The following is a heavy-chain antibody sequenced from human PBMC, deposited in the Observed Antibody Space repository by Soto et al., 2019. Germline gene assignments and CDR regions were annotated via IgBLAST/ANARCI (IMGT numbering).Heavy chain of an antibody. D-gene: IGHD6-6*01. J-gene: IGHJ6*02. Sequence: SETLSLTCTVSGGSISTYYWTWIRQPPGKGLKWIGYIYYSGSTNYNPSLRSRVTISLDMSNNQFSPKLNSVTAADTAVYYCARRVAARPMYGMDVWGQGTTVTVSS. CDR3: ARRVAARPMYGMDV. V-gene: IGHV4-59*01. CDR2: IYYSGST. CDR1: GGSISTYY.